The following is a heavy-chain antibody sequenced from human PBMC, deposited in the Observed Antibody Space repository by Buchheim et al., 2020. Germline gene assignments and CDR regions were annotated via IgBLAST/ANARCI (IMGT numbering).Heavy chain of an antibody. CDR3: ARALATVTRSDYYYYYMDV. V-gene: IGHV3-11*05. CDR2: ISSSSSYT. CDR1: GFTFSDYY. D-gene: IGHD4-11*01. Sequence: QVQLVESGGGLVKPGGSLRLSCAASGFTFSDYYMSWIRQAPGKGLEWVSYISSSSSYTNYADPVKGRFTISRDNAKNSLYLQMNSLRAEDTAVYYCARALATVTRSDYYYYYMDVWGKGTT. J-gene: IGHJ6*03.